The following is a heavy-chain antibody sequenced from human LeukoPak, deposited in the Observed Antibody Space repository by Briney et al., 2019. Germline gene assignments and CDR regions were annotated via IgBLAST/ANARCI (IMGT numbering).Heavy chain of an antibody. CDR1: GYTFTIYG. D-gene: IGHD2-8*01. CDR3: ARDIVLMVYAIRSGGIDY. J-gene: IGHJ4*02. CDR2: ISAYNGNT. Sequence: RASVKVSCKASGYTFTIYGISWVRQAPGQGLEWMGWISAYNGNTNYAQKLQGRVTMTTDTSTSTAYMELRSLRSDDTAVYYCARDIVLMVYAIRSGGIDYWGQGTLVTVSS. V-gene: IGHV1-18*01.